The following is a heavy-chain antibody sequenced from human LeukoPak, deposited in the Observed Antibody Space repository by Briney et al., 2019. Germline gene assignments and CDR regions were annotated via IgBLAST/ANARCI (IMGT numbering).Heavy chain of an antibody. CDR2: ISYDGSNK. D-gene: IGHD4-23*01. J-gene: IGHJ4*02. V-gene: IGHV3-30-3*01. CDR3: AREDYGGNWFDY. Sequence: GRSLRLSCAASGFTFSSYAMHWVRQAPGKGLEWVAVISYDGSNKYYADSVKGRFTIPRDNSKNTLYLQMNSLRAEDTAVYYCAREDYGGNWFDYWGQGTLVTVSS. CDR1: GFTFSSYA.